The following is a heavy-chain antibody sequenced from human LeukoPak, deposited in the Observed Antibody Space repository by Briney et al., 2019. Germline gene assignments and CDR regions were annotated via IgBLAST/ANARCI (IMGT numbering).Heavy chain of an antibody. V-gene: IGHV3-30*04. J-gene: IGHJ4*02. D-gene: IGHD3-3*01. Sequence: GGSLRLSCTASAFTFSSYIMHWVRQAPGKGLEWLSIISSDGRNKHYTDSVKGRFTISRDNSKNTPYLQMNSLRAEDTAVYYCARALNYDFWSGPFPDYWGQGTLVTVSS. CDR1: AFTFSSYI. CDR3: ARALNYDFWSGPFPDY. CDR2: ISSDGRNK.